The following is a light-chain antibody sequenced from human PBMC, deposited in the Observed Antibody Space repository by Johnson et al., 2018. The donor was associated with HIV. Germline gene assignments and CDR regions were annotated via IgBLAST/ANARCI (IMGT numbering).Light chain of an antibody. CDR1: SSNIGSNS. CDR3: GTWDSSLGV. CDR2: ENN. Sequence: QSVLTQPPSVSAAPGQKVTISCSGRSSNIGSNSVSWYQQLPGTAPKLLLYENNKRPSGIPDRFSGSKSGTSATLGITGLQTGDEADYYCGTWDSSLGVFGTGTKVTVL. J-gene: IGLJ1*01. V-gene: IGLV1-51*02.